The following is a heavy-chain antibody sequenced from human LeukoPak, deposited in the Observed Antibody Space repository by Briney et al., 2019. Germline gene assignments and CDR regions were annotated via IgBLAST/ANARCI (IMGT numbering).Heavy chain of an antibody. V-gene: IGHV3-33*01. Sequence: PGRSLRLSCAASGFTFSIYGMHWVRQAPGKGLEWVAVIWNDGSNKYYADSVKGRFTISRDNSKNTLYLQMNSLRAEDTAVYSCARASGPFDYWGQGTLGTVSS. CDR1: GFTFSIYG. J-gene: IGHJ4*02. CDR3: ARASGPFDY. D-gene: IGHD3-10*01. CDR2: IWNDGSNK.